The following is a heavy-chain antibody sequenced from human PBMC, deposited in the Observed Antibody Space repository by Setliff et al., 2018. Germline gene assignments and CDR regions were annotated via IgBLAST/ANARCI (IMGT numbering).Heavy chain of an antibody. CDR2: LRFDGKTQ. J-gene: IGHJ3*01. Sequence: PGGSLRLSCTASGFMFNSYGMHWVRQAPGKGPEWVAYLRFDGKTQHYADFVKGRFTISRDNFNNTLYLQMKGLGAEDTAHYYCARGKGNGSGGYFGYDPFDVWGQGTLVTVSS. CDR3: ARGKGNGSGGYFGYDPFDV. V-gene: IGHV3-30*02. D-gene: IGHD3-22*01. CDR1: GFMFNSYG.